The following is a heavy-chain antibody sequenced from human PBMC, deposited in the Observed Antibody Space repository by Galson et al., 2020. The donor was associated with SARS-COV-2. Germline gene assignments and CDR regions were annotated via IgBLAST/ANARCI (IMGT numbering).Heavy chain of an antibody. Sequence: SPKISCAASVFTFDDYAMHWLRQAPGKGLEWVSGISWNGGKIDYADSVKGRFTISRDNARNSLYLQMNSLRAEDSALYYGAKDMTYSSGFPDDFWGQGTLVTVSS. CDR2: ISWNGGKI. D-gene: IGHD6-19*01. CDR3: AKDMTYSSGFPDDF. J-gene: IGHJ4*02. V-gene: IGHV3-9*01. CDR1: VFTFDDYA.